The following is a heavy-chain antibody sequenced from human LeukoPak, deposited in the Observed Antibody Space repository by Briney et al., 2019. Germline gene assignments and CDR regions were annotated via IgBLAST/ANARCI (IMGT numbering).Heavy chain of an antibody. CDR2: INHSGTT. D-gene: IGHD2-2*01. J-gene: IGHJ5*02. CDR1: GGSFSGYY. V-gene: IGHV4-34*01. CDR3: ARGHEDIVVVPAAIPSYNWFDP. Sequence: SETLSLNCAVYGGSFSGYYWSWLRQPPGKGLEWIGEINHSGTTNCNPSLKSRVTISVDTSKNQFSLKLSSVTAADTAVYYCARGHEDIVVVPAAIPSYNWFDPWGQGTLVTVSS.